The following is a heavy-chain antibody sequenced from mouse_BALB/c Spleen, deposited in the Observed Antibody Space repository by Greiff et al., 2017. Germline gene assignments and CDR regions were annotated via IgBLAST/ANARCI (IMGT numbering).Heavy chain of an antibody. D-gene: IGHD1-2*01. V-gene: IGHV1-4*02. Sequence: QVQLKESAAELARPGASVKMSCKASGYTFTSYTMHWVKQRPGQGLEWIGYINPSSGYTEYNQKFKDKTTLTADKSSSTAYMQLGSLTSEDSAVYYCAKEGYYGYEAYWGQGTLVTVSA. CDR2: INPSSGYT. CDR3: AKEGYYGYEAY. CDR1: GYTFTSYT. J-gene: IGHJ3*01.